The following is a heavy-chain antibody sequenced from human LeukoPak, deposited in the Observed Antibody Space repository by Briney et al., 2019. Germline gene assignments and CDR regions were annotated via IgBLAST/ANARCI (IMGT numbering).Heavy chain of an antibody. J-gene: IGHJ5*02. D-gene: IGHD6-13*01. V-gene: IGHV4-34*01. CDR1: GGSFSGYY. CDR2: INHSGST. CDR3: ARVPIAAAGNWFDP. Sequence: SETLSLTCAVYGGSFSGYYWSWIRQPPGKGLEWIGEINHSGSTNYNPSLKSRVTISVDTSKNQFSLKLSSVTAADTAVYYCARVPIAAAGNWFDPWGQGTLVTVSS.